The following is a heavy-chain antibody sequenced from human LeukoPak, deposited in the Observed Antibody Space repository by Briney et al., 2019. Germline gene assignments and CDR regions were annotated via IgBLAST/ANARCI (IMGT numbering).Heavy chain of an antibody. CDR1: GGSISSSSYY. D-gene: IGHD3-10*01. CDR3: ARVKVRGVLRNWFDP. V-gene: IGHV4-39*07. Sequence: SETLSLTCTVSGGSISSSSYYWGWIRQPPGKGLEWIGSIYYSGSTYYNPSLKSRVTISVDTSKNQFSLKLSSVTAADTAVYYCARVKVRGVLRNWFDPWGQGTLVTVSS. J-gene: IGHJ5*02. CDR2: IYYSGST.